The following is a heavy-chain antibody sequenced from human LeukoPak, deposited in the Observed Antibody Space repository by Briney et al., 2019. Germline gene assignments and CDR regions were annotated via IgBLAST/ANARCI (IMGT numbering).Heavy chain of an antibody. Sequence: PGGSLRLSCAASGFIVSTYYMGWVRQAPGKGLEWVSAISGSGGSTYYADSVKGRFTISRDNSKNTLYLQMNSLRAEDTAVYYCAKSSAYIAAPPFDYWGQGTLVTVSS. CDR2: ISGSGGST. V-gene: IGHV3-23*01. J-gene: IGHJ4*02. CDR3: AKSSAYIAAPPFDY. D-gene: IGHD6-25*01. CDR1: GFIVSTYY.